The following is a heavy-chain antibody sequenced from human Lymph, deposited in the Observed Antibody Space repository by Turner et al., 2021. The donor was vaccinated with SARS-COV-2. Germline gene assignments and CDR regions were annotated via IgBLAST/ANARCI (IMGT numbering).Heavy chain of an antibody. Sequence: QVQLVQSGAEVKKPGSSVKVSCKASGGTFSSYAISWVRQAPGQGREWMGGVIPIFGTPNYAQKFQGRVTITADESTSTAYMGLSSLRSEDTAVYYCASFGGDYVFDYWGQGTLVTVSS. CDR3: ASFGGDYVFDY. CDR2: VIPIFGTP. V-gene: IGHV1-69*01. J-gene: IGHJ4*02. D-gene: IGHD3-10*01. CDR1: GGTFSSYA.